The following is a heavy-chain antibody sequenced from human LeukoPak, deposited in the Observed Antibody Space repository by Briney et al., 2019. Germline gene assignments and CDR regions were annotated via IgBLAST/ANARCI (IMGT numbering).Heavy chain of an antibody. CDR1: GFTFSSYV. CDR3: ARGSYYYDSSGYYHVFGY. CDR2: ISYDGSNE. V-gene: IGHV3-30*03. Sequence: GRSLRLSCAASGFTFSSYVMHWVRQAPGKGLEWVAIISYDGSNEYYADSVKGRFTISRDNSKNTLYLQMNSLRAADTAVYYCARGSYYYDSSGYYHVFGYWGQGTLVTVSS. J-gene: IGHJ4*02. D-gene: IGHD3-22*01.